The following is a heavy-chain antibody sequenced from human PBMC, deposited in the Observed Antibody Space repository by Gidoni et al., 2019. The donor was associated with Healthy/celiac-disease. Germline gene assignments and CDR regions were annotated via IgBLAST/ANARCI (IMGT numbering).Heavy chain of an antibody. CDR2: MNPNSGNT. CDR1: GDTFTSYD. D-gene: IGHD3-10*01. J-gene: IGHJ6*02. Sequence: QVQLVQSGAEVKKPGASVKGSCKASGDTFTSYDINWVRQATGQGLEWMGWMNPNSGNTGYAQKFQGRVTMTRNTSISTAYMELSSLRSEDTAVYYCARGEMGGSGSYYNDYYYGMDVWGQGTTVTVSS. CDR3: ARGEMGGSGSYYNDYYYGMDV. V-gene: IGHV1-8*01.